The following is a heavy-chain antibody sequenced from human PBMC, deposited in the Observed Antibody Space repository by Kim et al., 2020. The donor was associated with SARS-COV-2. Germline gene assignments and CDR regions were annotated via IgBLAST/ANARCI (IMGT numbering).Heavy chain of an antibody. CDR3: ARERVDIVARLTLLDS. J-gene: IGHJ4*02. Sequence: GGSLRLSCVASGFAFSSYGMHWVRQAPGKGLEWVAVIWYDGSNKYYADSVKGRFTISRDNSKNTLYLQMNSLRAEDTAVYYCARERVDIVARLTLLDSWGQRTLVTVS. D-gene: IGHD5-12*01. V-gene: IGHV3-33*08. CDR1: GFAFSSYG. CDR2: IWYDGSNK.